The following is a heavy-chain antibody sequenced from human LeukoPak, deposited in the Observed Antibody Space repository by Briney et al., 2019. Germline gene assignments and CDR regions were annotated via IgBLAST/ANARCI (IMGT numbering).Heavy chain of an antibody. V-gene: IGHV3-13*01. D-gene: IGHD3-22*01. CDR1: GFTFSSYD. J-gene: IGHJ3*02. Sequence: GGSLRLSCAASGFTFSSYDMHWVRQATGKGLEWVSAIGTAGDTYYPGSVKGRFTISRENAKNSLYLQMNSLRAGDTAVYYCARGTPYYYDSSGYRDAFDTWGQGTMVTVSS. CDR2: IGTAGDT. CDR3: ARGTPYYYDSSGYRDAFDT.